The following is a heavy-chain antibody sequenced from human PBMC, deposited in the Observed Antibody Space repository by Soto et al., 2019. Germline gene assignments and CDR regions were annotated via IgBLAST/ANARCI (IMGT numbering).Heavy chain of an antibody. CDR1: GGSFSGYY. CDR2: INHSGST. Sequence: PSETLSLTCAVYGGSFSGYYWSWIRQPPGKGLEWIGEINHSGSTNYNPSLKSRVTILVDTSKNQFSLKLSSVTAADTAVYYCAPLRGPYRGSGSYYGVRPWGQGTLVTVSS. V-gene: IGHV4-34*01. D-gene: IGHD3-10*01. J-gene: IGHJ5*02. CDR3: APLRGPYRGSGSYYGVRP.